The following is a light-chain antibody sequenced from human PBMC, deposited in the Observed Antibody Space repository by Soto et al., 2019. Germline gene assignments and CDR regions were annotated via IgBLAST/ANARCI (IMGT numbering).Light chain of an antibody. CDR3: QLYGDSPMYT. CDR1: QGIGST. CDR2: DTS. V-gene: IGKV3-15*01. Sequence: EIVMTQSPATLSVSPGEGATLSCRASQGIGSTLAWYQQKPGQTPRLLIYDTSIRATGVPARFRGSASGTEFTLTITSLQSEDFAVYYCQLYGDSPMYTFGQGTKLEIK. J-gene: IGKJ2*01.